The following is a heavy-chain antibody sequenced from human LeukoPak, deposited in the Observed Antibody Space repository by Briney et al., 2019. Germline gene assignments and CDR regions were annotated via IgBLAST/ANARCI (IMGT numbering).Heavy chain of an antibody. CDR1: GYTFTGYY. D-gene: IGHD4-17*01. V-gene: IGHV1-2*02. J-gene: IGHJ3*02. Sequence: ASVKVSCKASGYTFTGYYMHWVRQAPGQGLEWMGWINPNSGGTNYAQKFQGRVTMTRDTSISTAYMELSRLRSDDTAVYYCAKDPNGDYIGTFDIWGQGTMVTVSS. CDR3: AKDPNGDYIGTFDI. CDR2: INPNSGGT.